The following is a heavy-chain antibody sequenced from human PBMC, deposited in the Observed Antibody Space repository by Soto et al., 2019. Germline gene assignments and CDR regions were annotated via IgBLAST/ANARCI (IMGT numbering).Heavy chain of an antibody. V-gene: IGHV5-51*01. CDR3: ARHEYCSAGSGGAWFDP. D-gene: IGHD2-15*01. CDR2: TYPGDSDT. Sequence: ESLKIFCKRSGYSFTSYWIGWVCQMPGHGLEWMGITYPGDSDTRSSPSFQGQVTISADKSISTAYLQWTNLKASATALYYCARHEYCSAGSGGAWFDPWGQGTLVTVSS. J-gene: IGHJ5*02. CDR1: GYSFTSYW.